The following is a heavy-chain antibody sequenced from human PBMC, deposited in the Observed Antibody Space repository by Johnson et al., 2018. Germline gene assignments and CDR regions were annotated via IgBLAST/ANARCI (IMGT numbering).Heavy chain of an antibody. D-gene: IGHD4-17*01. CDR2: TRNKANSYTT. V-gene: IGHV3-72*01. CDR3: ARDDYGDRFYYYYYMDV. Sequence: VQLVQSGGGLVQPGGSLRLSCAASGFTVSSNYMSWVRQAPGKGLEWVGRTRNKANSYTTEYAASVKGRFTISRDDSKNSLYLQMGSLRAEDTAVYYCARDDYGDRFYYYYYMDVWGKGTTVTVSS. J-gene: IGHJ6*03. CDR1: GFTVSSNY.